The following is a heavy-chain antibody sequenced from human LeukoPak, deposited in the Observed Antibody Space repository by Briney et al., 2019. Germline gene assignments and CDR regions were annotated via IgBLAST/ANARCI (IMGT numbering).Heavy chain of an antibody. CDR3: ARDNSAGGIAWWFDP. CDR2: INPTGTAA. Sequence: ASVKVSCKASGGTFSSYAISWVRQAPGQGLEWVGLINPTGTAALYAQKFQGRITLTRDMSATTDYMELSSLTSEDTAVYYCARDNSAGGIAWWFDPWGQGTLVTVSS. J-gene: IGHJ5*02. V-gene: IGHV1-69*05. CDR1: GGTFSSYA. D-gene: IGHD3-10*01.